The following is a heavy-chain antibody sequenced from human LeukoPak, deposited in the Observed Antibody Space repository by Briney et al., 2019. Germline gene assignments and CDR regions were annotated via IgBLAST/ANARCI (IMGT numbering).Heavy chain of an antibody. CDR2: ISSSGSTL. CDR3: AELGITMIGGV. J-gene: IGHJ6*04. CDR1: GFTVSSYD. V-gene: IGHV3-48*03. Sequence: PGGSLRLSCAASGFTVSSYDMNWVRQAPGKGLEWVSYISSSGSTLYYADSVKGRFTISRDNAKNSLNLQMNSLRAEDTAVYYCAELGITMIGGVWGKGTTVTISS. D-gene: IGHD3-10*02.